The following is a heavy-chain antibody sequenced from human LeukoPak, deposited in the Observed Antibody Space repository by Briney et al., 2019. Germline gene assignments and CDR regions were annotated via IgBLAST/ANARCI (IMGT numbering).Heavy chain of an antibody. CDR2: INPNSGGT. J-gene: IGHJ4*02. Sequence: GASVKVSCTASGYTFTNYYMHWVRQAPGQGLEWMGWINPNSGGTNYAQKFQGRVTMTRYTSISTAYMELSGLRSDDTAVYYCARGPHWDPHFDYWGQGTLVTVSS. CDR1: GYTFTNYY. V-gene: IGHV1-2*02. CDR3: ARGPHWDPHFDY. D-gene: IGHD7-27*01.